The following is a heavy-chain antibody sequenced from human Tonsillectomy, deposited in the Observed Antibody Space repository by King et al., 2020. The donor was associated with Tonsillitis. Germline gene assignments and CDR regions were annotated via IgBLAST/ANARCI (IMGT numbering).Heavy chain of an antibody. J-gene: IGHJ5*02. V-gene: IGHV1-2*02. CDR2: INPNSGGT. CDR3: ARPWGTWPTINWFDP. D-gene: IGHD1-26*01. Sequence: VQLVESGAEVKKPGASVKVSCQASGYTFTGHFLHWVRQAPGQRLEWMGWINPNSGGTKYAQKFRGRVTMTRDTSIGTAYMELSNLTSDDTAVYYCARPWGTWPTINWFDPWGQGTLVTVSS. CDR1: GYTFTGHF.